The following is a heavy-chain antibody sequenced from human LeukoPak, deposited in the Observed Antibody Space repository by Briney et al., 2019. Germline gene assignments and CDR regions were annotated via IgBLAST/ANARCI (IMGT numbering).Heavy chain of an antibody. CDR3: ARGAGGDAFDI. Sequence: GASVKVSCKASGYTFTSYAMHWVRQAPGQGLEWMGWINPNSGGTNYAQKFQGWVTMTRDTSISTAYMELSRLRSDDTAVYYCARGAGGDAFDIWGQGTMVTVSS. CDR2: INPNSGGT. V-gene: IGHV1-2*04. J-gene: IGHJ3*02. CDR1: GYTFTSYA. D-gene: IGHD3-10*01.